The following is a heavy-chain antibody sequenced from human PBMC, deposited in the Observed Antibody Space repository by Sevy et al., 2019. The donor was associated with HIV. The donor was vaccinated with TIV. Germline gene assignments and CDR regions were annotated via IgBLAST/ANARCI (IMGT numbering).Heavy chain of an antibody. Sequence: ASVKVSCKASGYTFTGYYMHWVRQAPGQGLEWMGRINPNSGGTNYAQKFQGRVTMTRDTSISTAYMELSRLRSDDTAVYYCARDRDSSALGWFDPWGQGTLVTVSS. V-gene: IGHV1-2*06. CDR2: INPNSGGT. J-gene: IGHJ5*02. CDR3: ARDRDSSALGWFDP. D-gene: IGHD3-22*01. CDR1: GYTFTGYY.